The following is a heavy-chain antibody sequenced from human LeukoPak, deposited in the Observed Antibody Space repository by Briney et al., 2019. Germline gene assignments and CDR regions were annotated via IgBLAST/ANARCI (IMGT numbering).Heavy chain of an antibody. D-gene: IGHD6-13*01. V-gene: IGHV4-34*01. CDR2: INHSGST. CDR1: GGSFSGYY. CDR3: ARGVAALDAFDI. Sequence: SETLSLTCAVYGGSFSGYYWSWIRQPPGKGLEWIGEINHSGSTNYNPSLKSRVTISVDTSKNQFSLQLNSVTPEDTAVYYCARGVAALDAFDIWGQGTMVTVSS. J-gene: IGHJ3*02.